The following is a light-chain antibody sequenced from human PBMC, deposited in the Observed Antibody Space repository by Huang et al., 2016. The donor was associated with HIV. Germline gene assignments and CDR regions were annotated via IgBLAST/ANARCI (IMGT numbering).Light chain of an antibody. J-gene: IGKJ3*01. Sequence: DIQMTQSPSSVSASVGDRVTITCRASQAISSYLAWYQQKPGKAPKLLIFSTSTLQSGVPSRFGGSGSGTDFTLTISSLQPEDFATYYCQEANSFPPRVTFGPGTKVHIK. CDR1: QAISSY. CDR2: STS. V-gene: IGKV1-12*01. CDR3: QEANSFPPRVT.